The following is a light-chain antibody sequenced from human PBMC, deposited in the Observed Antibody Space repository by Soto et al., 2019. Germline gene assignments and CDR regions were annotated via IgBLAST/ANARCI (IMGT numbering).Light chain of an antibody. CDR2: GAS. CDR3: QQYGSSYT. J-gene: IGKJ2*01. CDR1: QSVSSAY. V-gene: IGKV3-20*01. Sequence: EIVLTQSPGSLSLSPGERATLSCRASQSVSSAYLAWYQQKPGQAPRLLIYGASSRATGIPDRFSGSGSGTDFTLTISRLEPDDFAVYYCQQYGSSYTFGQGTKLEX.